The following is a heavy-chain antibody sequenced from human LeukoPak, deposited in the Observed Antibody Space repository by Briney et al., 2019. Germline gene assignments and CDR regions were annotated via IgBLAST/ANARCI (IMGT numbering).Heavy chain of an antibody. J-gene: IGHJ4*02. Sequence: VASVKVSCKASGGTFSNNAISWVRQAPGQGLEWMGWINTNTGNPTYAQGFTGRFVFSLDTSVSTAYLQISSLKAEDTAVYYCARDAGYYDILTGYPQDYYFDYWGQGTLVTVSS. CDR1: GGTFSNNA. CDR2: INTNTGNP. V-gene: IGHV7-4-1*02. CDR3: ARDAGYYDILTGYPQDYYFDY. D-gene: IGHD3-9*01.